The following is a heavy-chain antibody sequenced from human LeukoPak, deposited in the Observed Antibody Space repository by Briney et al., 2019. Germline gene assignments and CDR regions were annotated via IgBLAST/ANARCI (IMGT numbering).Heavy chain of an antibody. CDR2: IYYSGST. CDR3: ARLVDYYDSSGYVSP. J-gene: IGHJ5*02. D-gene: IGHD3-22*01. V-gene: IGHV4-34*01. Sequence: SETLSLTCAVYGGSFSGYYWSWIRQPPGKGLEWIGSIYYSGSTYYNPSLKSRVTISVDTSKNQFSLKLSSVTAADTAVYYCARLVDYYDSSGYVSPWGQGTLVTVSS. CDR1: GGSFSGYY.